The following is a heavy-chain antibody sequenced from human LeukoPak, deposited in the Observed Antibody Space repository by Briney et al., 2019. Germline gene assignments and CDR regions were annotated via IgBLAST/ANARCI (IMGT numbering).Heavy chain of an antibody. J-gene: IGHJ4*02. V-gene: IGHV3-7*01. CDR3: AGGGGYLIDY. Sequence: GGSLRLSCTASAFTFSSYWMNWVRQVPGKELEWVAIIKSDGTEEHYRDSVKGRFTISRDNANNLLFLQMNNLRAEDTAVYSCAGGGGYLIDYWGQGTLVTVS. CDR2: IKSDGTEE. D-gene: IGHD3-22*01. CDR1: AFTFSSYW.